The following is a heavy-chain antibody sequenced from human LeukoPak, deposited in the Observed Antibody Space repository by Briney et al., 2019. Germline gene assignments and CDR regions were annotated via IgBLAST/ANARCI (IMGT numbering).Heavy chain of an antibody. D-gene: IGHD6-19*01. CDR3: ARIDRAVAGTIDY. CDR1: GDSFSSYY. Sequence: SETLSLTCTVSGDSFSSYYWSWIRQPPGKGLEWIGYIYYSGSTNYNPSLKSRVTMSVDTSKNQFSLKLSSVTAADTAVYYCARIDRAVAGTIDYWGQGTLVTVSS. CDR2: IYYSGST. J-gene: IGHJ4*02. V-gene: IGHV4-59*08.